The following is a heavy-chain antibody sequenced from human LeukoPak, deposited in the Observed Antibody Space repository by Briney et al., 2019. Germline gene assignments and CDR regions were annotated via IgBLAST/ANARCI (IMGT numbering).Heavy chain of an antibody. CDR2: INHSGST. V-gene: IGHV4-34*01. D-gene: IGHD6-13*01. CDR3: ASRYSSSWYEGYFDY. CDR1: GGSFSGYY. Sequence: SETLSLTCAVYGGSFSGYYWSWIRQPPGKGLEWIGEINHSGSTNYNPSLKSRVTVSVDTARNQFSLKLTSVTAADTAVYYCASRYSSSWYEGYFDYWGQGTLVTVSS. J-gene: IGHJ4*02.